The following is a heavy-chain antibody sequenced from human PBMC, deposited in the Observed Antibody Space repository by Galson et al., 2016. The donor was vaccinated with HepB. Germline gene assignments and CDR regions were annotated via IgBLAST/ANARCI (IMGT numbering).Heavy chain of an antibody. CDR3: ARESIGGFDP. CDR2: IKQDGSKK. D-gene: IGHD6-6*01. J-gene: IGHJ5*02. Sequence: SLRLSCAASGFIFSDYWMSWVRQAPGKGLEWVANIKQDGSKKEYVDSVKGRFTTSRDNAEKALYLQMSSLTAEDTAVYYCARESIGGFDPWGQGTLVTVSS. V-gene: IGHV3-7*01. CDR1: GFIFSDYW.